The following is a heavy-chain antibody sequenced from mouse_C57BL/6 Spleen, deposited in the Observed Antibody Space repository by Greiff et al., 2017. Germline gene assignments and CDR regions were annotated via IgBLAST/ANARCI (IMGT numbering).Heavy chain of an antibody. CDR2: IDPSDSET. V-gene: IGHV1-52*01. CDR1: GYTFTSYW. J-gene: IGHJ3*01. Sequence: VQLQQSGAELVRPGSSVKLSCKASGYTFTSYWMHWVKQRPIQGLEWIGNIDPSDSETHYNQKFKDKATLTVDKSSSTAYMQLSSLTSEDSAVYYCARPLYYGSSFGFAYWGQGTLVTVSA. CDR3: ARPLYYGSSFGFAY. D-gene: IGHD1-1*01.